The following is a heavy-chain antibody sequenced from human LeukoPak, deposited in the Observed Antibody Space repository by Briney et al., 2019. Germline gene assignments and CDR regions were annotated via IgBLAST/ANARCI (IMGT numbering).Heavy chain of an antibody. V-gene: IGHV3-74*01. J-gene: IGHJ3*02. D-gene: IGHD2-15*01. Sequence: PGGSLRLSCAASGFTFNSYWFHWVRQAPGKGLVWVSRINSDGSDRIYADSVKGRFTISRDNAKSTVYLQMNSLKAEDTAVYYCARGGYHHGFDIWGQGTMVTVSS. CDR1: GFTFNSYW. CDR3: ARGGYHHGFDI. CDR2: INSDGSDR.